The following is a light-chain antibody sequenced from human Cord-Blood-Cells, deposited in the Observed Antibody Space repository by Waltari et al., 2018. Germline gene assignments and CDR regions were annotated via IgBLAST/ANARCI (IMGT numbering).Light chain of an antibody. V-gene: IGKV1-39*01. CDR3: QQSYSTPLT. Sequence: DIQMTQSPSSLSASVGDRVTITFRASQSISSYLNWYQHKPGKAPKLLIYAASSLQSGVPSRFSGSGSGTDFTLTISSLQPEDFATYYCQQSYSTPLTFGGGTKVEIK. CDR1: QSISSY. CDR2: AAS. J-gene: IGKJ4*01.